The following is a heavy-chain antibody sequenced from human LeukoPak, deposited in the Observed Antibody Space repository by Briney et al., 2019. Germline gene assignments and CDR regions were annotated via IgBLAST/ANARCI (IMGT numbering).Heavy chain of an antibody. CDR3: AKDRDNGYSYGTFDY. CDR1: GYTFTGYY. J-gene: IGHJ4*02. Sequence: ASVKVSCKASGYTFTGYYIHWVRQAPGQGLEWMGWINPNSGGTNYAQKFQGRVTMTRDTSISTAYMELSRLRAEDTAVYYCAKDRDNGYSYGTFDYWGQGTLVTVSS. CDR2: INPNSGGT. V-gene: IGHV1-2*02. D-gene: IGHD5-18*01.